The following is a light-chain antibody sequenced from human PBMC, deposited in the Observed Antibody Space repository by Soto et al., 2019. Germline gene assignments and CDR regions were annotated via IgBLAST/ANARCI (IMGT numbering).Light chain of an antibody. CDR3: QDYNTYSEA. CDR2: KAS. CDR1: QTVGSW. Sequence: DIEVTQSPCTLSVSVGDRVTITCRASQTVGSWLAWYQQIPGKAPKLLIYKASPLKSGVTSRFSGSGSGKEFTLTLSSLQHDDFENYYCQDYNTYSEALGQGTKVDIK. V-gene: IGKV1-5*03. J-gene: IGKJ1*01.